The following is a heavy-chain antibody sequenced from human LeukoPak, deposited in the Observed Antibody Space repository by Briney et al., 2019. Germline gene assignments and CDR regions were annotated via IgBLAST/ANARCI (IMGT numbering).Heavy chain of an antibody. V-gene: IGHV4-39*01. D-gene: IGHD3-3*01. CDR2: IYYSGST. CDR3: ARRINDFWSGQYGYYFDY. Sequence: ASETLSLTCSVSADSIISSSYYWGWIRQPPGKGLEWIGSIYYSGSTYYNSSLKSRVTISVDTSKNQFSLKLSSVTAADTAVYFCARRINDFWSGQYGYYFDYWGQGTLVTVSS. J-gene: IGHJ4*02. CDR1: ADSIISSSYY.